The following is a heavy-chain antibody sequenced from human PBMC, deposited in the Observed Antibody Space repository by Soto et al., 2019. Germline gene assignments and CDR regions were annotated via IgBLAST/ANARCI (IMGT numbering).Heavy chain of an antibody. CDR3: ARDASNWGSSDL. Sequence: QVQLVQSGAEVEKPGASIKVSCRASLYSFTTYAINWLRQAPGQAPEWVGRINTYNGKTNFAQRLQDRVTLTRDTATNTAYMELRRLTSDDTGVYFCARDASNWGSSDLWGQGTLVTVSS. CDR2: INTYNGKT. V-gene: IGHV1-18*01. J-gene: IGHJ5*02. CDR1: LYSFTTYA. D-gene: IGHD7-27*01.